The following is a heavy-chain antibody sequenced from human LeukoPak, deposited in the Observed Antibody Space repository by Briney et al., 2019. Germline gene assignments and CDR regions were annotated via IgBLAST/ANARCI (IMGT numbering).Heavy chain of an antibody. J-gene: IGHJ3*02. CDR1: GGTFSSYA. Sequence: SVKVSCTASGGTFSSYAISWVRQAPGQGLEWMGGIIPIFGTANYAQKFQGRVTITADESTSTAYMELSSLRSEDTGVYYCARGPGGVLEWLFYAFDIWGQGTMVTVSS. V-gene: IGHV1-69*13. CDR2: IIPIFGTA. CDR3: ARGPGGVLEWLFYAFDI. D-gene: IGHD3-3*01.